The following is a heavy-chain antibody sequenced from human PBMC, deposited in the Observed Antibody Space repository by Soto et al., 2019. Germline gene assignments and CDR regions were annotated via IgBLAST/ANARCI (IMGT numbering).Heavy chain of an antibody. CDR3: SIGIKYGDYSRWFDP. CDR2: INPNSGNT. J-gene: IGHJ5*02. CDR1: GYIFTNYD. Sequence: QVQLVQSGAEVKKPGASVKVSCKASGYIFTNYDINWVRQATGQRLEYLGWINPNSGNTGYVQKLKGRVTMTRNTSINTAYMELNSLRSEDTAVYYWSIGIKYGDYSRWFDPCGQGTLVTVSS. D-gene: IGHD4-17*01. V-gene: IGHV1-8*01.